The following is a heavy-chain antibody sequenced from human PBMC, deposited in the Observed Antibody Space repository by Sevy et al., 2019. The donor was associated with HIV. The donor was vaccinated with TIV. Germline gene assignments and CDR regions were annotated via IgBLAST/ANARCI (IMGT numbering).Heavy chain of an antibody. CDR1: GFTFSSYG. D-gene: IGHD2-15*01. CDR3: AREDCSGGSCYSDH. V-gene: IGHV3-33*01. Sequence: GGSLRLSCAASGFTFSSYGMHWVRQAPGKGLEWVAVIWYDGSNKYYVDSVKGRFTISRDNSKNTLYLQMNSLRAEDTAVYYCAREDCSGGSCYSDHWGQGTLVTVSS. CDR2: IWYDGSNK. J-gene: IGHJ4*02.